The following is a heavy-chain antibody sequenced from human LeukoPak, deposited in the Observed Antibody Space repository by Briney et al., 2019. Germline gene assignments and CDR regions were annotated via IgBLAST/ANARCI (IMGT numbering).Heavy chain of an antibody. CDR1: GGSVSSGSYY. CDR2: IYYSGST. D-gene: IGHD1-26*01. Sequence: PSETLSLTCTVSGGSVSSGSYYWSWIRQPPGKGLEWIGYIYYSGSTYYNPSLKSRVTISVDTSKNQFSLKLSSVTAADTTVYYCARDTSVGGATRYFDYWGQGTLVTVSS. V-gene: IGHV4-30-4*08. J-gene: IGHJ4*02. CDR3: ARDTSVGGATRYFDY.